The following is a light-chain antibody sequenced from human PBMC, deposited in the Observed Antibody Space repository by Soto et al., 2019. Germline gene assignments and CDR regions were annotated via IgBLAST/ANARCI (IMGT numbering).Light chain of an antibody. CDR2: DAS. CDR1: QSISSW. Sequence: DIQMTQSPYTLSASVGDRVTITCRASQSISSWLAWYQQKPGKAPKLLISDASNLQSGVPSRFSGSGSGTEFNLTISSLQPDAIATYYCQQYNTYRTFGQGTKVEIK. CDR3: QQYNTYRT. J-gene: IGKJ1*01. V-gene: IGKV1-5*01.